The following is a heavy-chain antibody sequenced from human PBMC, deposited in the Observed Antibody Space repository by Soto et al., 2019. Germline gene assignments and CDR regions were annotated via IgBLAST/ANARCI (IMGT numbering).Heavy chain of an antibody. CDR2: IYPGDSDT. J-gene: IGHJ6*02. CDR3: ARTVITFGGVNYYYYGMDV. Sequence: GESLKISCKGSGYSFTSYWIGWVRQMPGKGLEWMGIIYPGDSDTRYSPSFQGQVTISADKSISTAYLQWSSLKASDTAMYYCARTVITFGGVNYYYYGMDVWGQGTTVTVSS. D-gene: IGHD3-16*01. V-gene: IGHV5-51*01. CDR1: GYSFTSYW.